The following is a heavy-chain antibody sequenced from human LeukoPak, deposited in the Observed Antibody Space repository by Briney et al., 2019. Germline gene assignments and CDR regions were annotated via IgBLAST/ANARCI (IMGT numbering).Heavy chain of an antibody. CDR3: ARVHTVVTPFDS. D-gene: IGHD4-23*01. CDR2: ISSPSSTI. J-gene: IGHJ4*02. CDR1: GFTFSNAW. V-gene: IGHV3-48*01. Sequence: GGSLRLSCAASGFTFSNAWMNWVRQAPGKGLEWVSYISSPSSTIYYADSVKGRFTISRDNAKSSLYLQMNSLRAEDTAVYYCARVHTVVTPFDSWGQGTLVTVSS.